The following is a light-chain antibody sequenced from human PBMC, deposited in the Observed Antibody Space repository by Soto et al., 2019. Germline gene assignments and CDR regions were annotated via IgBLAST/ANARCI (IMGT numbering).Light chain of an antibody. CDR3: QHFGGSLPVT. CDR2: HAS. CDR1: ESVNIMY. J-gene: IGKJ5*01. V-gene: IGKV3-20*01. Sequence: EIVLTQSPGVLSLSPGERATLSCRASESVNIMYLGWYQQKPGQAPRLLIFHASLRPTGGLERCSGSRSGRDFTLTIIRLEPEDFAVYYYQHFGGSLPVTFGQGTRLDIK.